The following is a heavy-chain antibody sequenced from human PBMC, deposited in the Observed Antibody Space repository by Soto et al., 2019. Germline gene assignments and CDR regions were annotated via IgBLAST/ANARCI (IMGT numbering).Heavy chain of an antibody. CDR3: ARSHYGGTYTAFDY. J-gene: IGHJ4*02. V-gene: IGHV4-59*01. CDR2: IYYSGST. D-gene: IGHD4-17*01. Sequence: SETLSLTCTVSGGSISSYYWSWIRQPPGKGLEWIGYIYYSGSTNYSPSLKSRVTISVDTSKNQFSLKLSSVTAADTAVYYCARSHYGGTYTAFDYWGQGTLVTVSS. CDR1: GGSISSYY.